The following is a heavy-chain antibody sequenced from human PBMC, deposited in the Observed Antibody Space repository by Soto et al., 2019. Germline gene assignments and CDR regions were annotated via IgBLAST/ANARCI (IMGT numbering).Heavy chain of an antibody. J-gene: IGHJ4*01. V-gene: IGHV5-10-1*01. D-gene: IGHD3-22*01. Sequence: PGESLRVSSKGSGYSVAGYWITWVRQKPGKGLEWMGRIDPSDSQTYYSPSFRGHVTISVTKSITTVFLQWSSLRASDTAMYYCARQIYDSDTGPNCQYYFDSRGHGTPVTVSS. CDR2: IDPSDSQT. CDR3: ARQIYDSDTGPNCQYYFDS. CDR1: GYSVAGYW.